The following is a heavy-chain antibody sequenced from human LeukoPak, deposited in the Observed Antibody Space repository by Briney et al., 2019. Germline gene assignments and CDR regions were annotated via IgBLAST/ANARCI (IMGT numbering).Heavy chain of an antibody. CDR1: GFTFSSYG. D-gene: IGHD3-10*01. V-gene: IGHV3-30*02. CDR3: ATTDYGSGSYIGFDY. CDR2: IRYDGSNK. J-gene: IGHJ4*02. Sequence: GGSLRLSCAASGFTFSSYGMHWVRQAPGKGLEWVAFIRYDGSNKYYADSVKGRFTISRDNSKNTLYLQMNSLRAEDTAVYYCATTDYGSGSYIGFDYWGQGTLVTVSS.